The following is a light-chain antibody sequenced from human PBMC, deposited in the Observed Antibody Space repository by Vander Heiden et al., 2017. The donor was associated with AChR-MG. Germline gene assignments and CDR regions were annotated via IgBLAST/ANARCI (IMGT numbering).Light chain of an antibody. V-gene: IGKV2-28*01. CDR3: MESLQSPCT. J-gene: IGKJ2*02. Sequence: DIVMSQSPLSLAVSPGEPASVSCRSRPSLLHKNGYHYLDWYLQKPGQSPQLLIYLGSNRASGVPDRFSGSGSGTDFTLKISRVEPEDVGVYYCMESLQSPCTFGQGTKLEIK. CDR2: LGS. CDR1: PSLLHKNGYHY.